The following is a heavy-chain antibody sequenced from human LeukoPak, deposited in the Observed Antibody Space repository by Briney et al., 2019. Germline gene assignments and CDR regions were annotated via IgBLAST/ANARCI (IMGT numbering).Heavy chain of an antibody. D-gene: IGHD3-22*01. J-gene: IGHJ4*02. Sequence: GGSLRLSCTASGFTFSSYSLNWVRQAPGKGLEWVANIKQDGSEKYHVDSVKGRFTISRDNAKNSLYLQMNSLRAEDTAVYYCASRDSSGHHNYWGQGTLVTVSS. V-gene: IGHV3-7*01. CDR3: ASRDSSGHHNY. CDR2: IKQDGSEK. CDR1: GFTFSSYS.